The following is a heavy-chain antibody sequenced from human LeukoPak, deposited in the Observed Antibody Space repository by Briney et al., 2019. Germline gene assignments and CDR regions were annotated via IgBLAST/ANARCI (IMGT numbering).Heavy chain of an antibody. CDR3: AKGLTVAGTSYFYYMDV. Sequence: GVSLRLSCAASGFTFSSYAMSWVRQAPGKGLEWVSAISGSGSSTYYAGSVKGRFTISRDNSKNTLYLQMNSLRAEDTAVYYCAKGLTVAGTSYFYYMDVWGEGTTVTVSS. CDR2: ISGSGSST. CDR1: GFTFSSYA. J-gene: IGHJ6*03. D-gene: IGHD6-19*01. V-gene: IGHV3-23*01.